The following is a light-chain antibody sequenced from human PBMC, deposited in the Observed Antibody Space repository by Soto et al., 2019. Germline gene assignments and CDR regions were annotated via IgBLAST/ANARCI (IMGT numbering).Light chain of an antibody. V-gene: IGKV3-15*01. CDR3: QKYHDSPMT. J-gene: IGKJ3*01. Sequence: EIVMTQSPAILSVSPGERATLSCRASESVSSNLAWYEQKPGQAPRLLISGASTRATGIPVRFSGSGSGPDFTLTIGSLQSEDFVFYYCQKYHDSPMTFGPGNKVDIK. CDR1: ESVSSN. CDR2: GAS.